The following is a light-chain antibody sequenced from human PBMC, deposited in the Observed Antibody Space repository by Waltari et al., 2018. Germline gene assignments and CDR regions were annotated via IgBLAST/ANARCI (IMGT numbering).Light chain of an antibody. CDR3: CSFAGSYTFV. CDR1: SRDVGGYHF. CDR2: DVS. J-gene: IGLJ1*01. V-gene: IGLV2-11*01. Sequence: QSALTQPRSVSGSPGQSVTISCTGTSRDVGGYHFVSWFQQHPGKVPKLLIYDVSERPSDVPDRFPGSKSANPASLTISGLQTDDEADYYCCSFAGSYTFVFGSGTRVTVL.